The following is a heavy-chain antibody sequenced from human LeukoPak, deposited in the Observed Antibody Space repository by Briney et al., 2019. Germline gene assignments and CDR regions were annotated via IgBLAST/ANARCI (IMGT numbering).Heavy chain of an antibody. Sequence: QPGGSLRFSCAASGFTFRSYGMHWVRQAPGKGLERVAVIWYDGSNKYYADSVKGRFTISRDNSKNTLSLQMNSLRAEDTAVYYCARDRTIYFDYWGQGTLVTVSS. D-gene: IGHD3-3*01. CDR3: ARDRTIYFDY. CDR1: GFTFRSYG. CDR2: IWYDGSNK. J-gene: IGHJ4*02. V-gene: IGHV3-33*01.